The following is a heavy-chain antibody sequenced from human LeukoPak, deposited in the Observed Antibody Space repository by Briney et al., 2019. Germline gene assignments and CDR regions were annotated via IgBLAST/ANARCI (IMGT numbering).Heavy chain of an antibody. J-gene: IGHJ4*02. D-gene: IGHD2-21*02. V-gene: IGHV1-24*01. CDR1: GYTLTELS. CDR2: FDPEDGET. Sequence: ASVKVSCKVSGYTLTELSMHWVRQAPGKGLEWMGGFDPEDGETIYAQKFQGRVTMTEDTSTDTAYMELSRLRSDDTAVYYCARDSPAPLHIVVVTAIPFDYWGQGTLVTVSS. CDR3: ARDSPAPLHIVVVTAIPFDY.